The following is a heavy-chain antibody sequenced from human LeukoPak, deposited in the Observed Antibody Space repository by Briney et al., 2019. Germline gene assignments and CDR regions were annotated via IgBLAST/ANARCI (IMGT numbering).Heavy chain of an antibody. V-gene: IGHV3-53*01. CDR2: IYTGGGT. J-gene: IGHJ6*03. D-gene: IGHD5-18*01. Sequence: GGSLRLSCAVSGFTVSSNHMSWVRQAPGKGLEWVAVIYTGGGTYYADSVKGRFTISRDNSKNTLSLQMISLRAEDTALYYCAKGLKTAVGPYMGYHYYMDVWGKGTTVTVSS. CDR1: GFTVSSNH. CDR3: AKGLKTAVGPYMGYHYYMDV.